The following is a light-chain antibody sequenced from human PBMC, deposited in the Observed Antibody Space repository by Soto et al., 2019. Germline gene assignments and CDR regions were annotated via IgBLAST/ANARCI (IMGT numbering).Light chain of an antibody. CDR2: EVS. V-gene: IGLV2-14*01. Sequence: QSVLTQPASVSGSPGQSLTISCTGTSSDVGGYNYVSWYQQHPGKAPKLMIYEVSNRPSGVSNRFSGSKSGNTASLTISGLQAEDEADYYCSSYTSSSTPYVCGTGTKVTVL. CDR1: SSDVGGYNY. CDR3: SSYTSSSTPYV. J-gene: IGLJ1*01.